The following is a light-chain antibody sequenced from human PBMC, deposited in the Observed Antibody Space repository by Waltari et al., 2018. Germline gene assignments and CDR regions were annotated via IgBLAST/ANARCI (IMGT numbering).Light chain of an antibody. CDR2: DAS. V-gene: IGKV3-20*01. CDR1: QSVASNY. J-gene: IGKJ1*01. CDR3: QQYGNSPAT. Sequence: EVVLTQSPGTLYLSPGERATLSCRPSQSVASNYLAWYKHKPGQAPRLLIYDASNRATGIPERFSGSGSGTDFTLTISRLEPEDFAVYACQQYGNSPATFGQGTKVEMK.